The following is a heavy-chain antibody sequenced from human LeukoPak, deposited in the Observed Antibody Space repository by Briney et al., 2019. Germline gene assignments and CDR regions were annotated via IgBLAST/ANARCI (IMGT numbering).Heavy chain of an antibody. CDR3: ARDRWLQSQRYFDY. V-gene: IGHV3-21*01. J-gene: IGHJ4*02. D-gene: IGHD5-24*01. Sequence: GGSLRLSCAASGFTFSSYSMNWVRQAPGKGLEWVSSISTSSSYIYYADSVKGRFTISRDNAKNSLYVQMDSLRAKDTAVYYCARDRWLQSQRYFDYWGQGILVTVSS. CDR2: ISTSSSYI. CDR1: GFTFSSYS.